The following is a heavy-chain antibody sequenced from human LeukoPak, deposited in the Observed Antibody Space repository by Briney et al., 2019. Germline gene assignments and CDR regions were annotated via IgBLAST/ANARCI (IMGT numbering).Heavy chain of an antibody. CDR1: GGTFSSYA. V-gene: IGHV1-69*04. J-gene: IGHJ4*02. CDR3: ARDCYFYSSGYYYRFDY. CDR2: IIPILDIA. D-gene: IGHD3-22*01. Sequence: SVKFFCKASGGTFSSYAISWLRQAPGQGLEWMGRIIPILDIANYAQKFRGRVTITADKSTRTASMELSRLRSEDTAMYFCARDCYFYSSGYYYRFDYWGQGTLVTVSS.